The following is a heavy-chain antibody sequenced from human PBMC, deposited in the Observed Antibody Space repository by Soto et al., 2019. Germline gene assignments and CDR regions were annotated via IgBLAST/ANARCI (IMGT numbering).Heavy chain of an antibody. J-gene: IGHJ4*02. V-gene: IGHV4-34*01. D-gene: IGHD3-9*01. CDR2: INHSGST. CDR1: GGSFSGYY. CDR3: ARDPLRYLDWLPHAYFDY. Sequence: SETLSLTCAVYGGSFSGYYWSWIRQPPGKGLEWIGEINHSGSTNYNPSLKSRVTISVDTSKNQFSLKLSSVTAADTAVYYCARDPLRYLDWLPHAYFDYWGQGNLVTVSS.